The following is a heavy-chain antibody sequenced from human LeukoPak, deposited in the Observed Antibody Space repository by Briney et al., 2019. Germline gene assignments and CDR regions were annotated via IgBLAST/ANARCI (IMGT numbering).Heavy chain of an antibody. CDR2: IKQDGSEK. CDR1: GFTFSSYW. Sequence: GGSLRLSCAATGFTFSSYWMSWVRQAPGKGLEWVANIKQDGSEKYYVDSVKGRFTISRDNAKNSLYLQMNSLRAEDTAVYYCARDYYDYVWGSYRYTFDYWGQGTLVTVSS. J-gene: IGHJ4*02. D-gene: IGHD3-16*02. V-gene: IGHV3-7*01. CDR3: ARDYYDYVWGSYRYTFDY.